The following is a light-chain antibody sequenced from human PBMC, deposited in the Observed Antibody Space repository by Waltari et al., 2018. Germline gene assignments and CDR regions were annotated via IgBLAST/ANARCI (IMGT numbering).Light chain of an antibody. CDR3: QQFGSSIMYT. J-gene: IGKJ2*01. V-gene: IGKV3-20*01. CDR1: QSLTKKY. Sequence: VLTQSPGTLSFSPGERATFSCRTSQSLTKKYLAWYQQKPGQAPRLLIYGASSRAAGVPDRFSGSGSGTDFTLTISRLAPEDFAVYYCQQFGSSIMYTFGQGTKLEIK. CDR2: GAS.